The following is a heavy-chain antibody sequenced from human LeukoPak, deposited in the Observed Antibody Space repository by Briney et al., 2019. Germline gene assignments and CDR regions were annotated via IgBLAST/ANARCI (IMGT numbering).Heavy chain of an antibody. D-gene: IGHD5-24*01. Sequence: GGSLRLSCETAGFTFSSYVMHWVRRTPGKGLVWVSRISHDGIISYADSVKGRFTISRDNAKNTLILQMNSLRVEDTAVYYCARDWVYKIDYWGRGTLVTASS. V-gene: IGHV3-74*01. J-gene: IGHJ4*02. CDR1: GFTFSSYV. CDR3: ARDWVYKIDY. CDR2: ISHDGII.